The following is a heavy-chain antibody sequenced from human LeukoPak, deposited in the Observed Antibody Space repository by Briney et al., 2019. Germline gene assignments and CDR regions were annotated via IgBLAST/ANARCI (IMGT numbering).Heavy chain of an antibody. Sequence: SETLSLTCTVSGGSISNYYWSWIRQPAGKGLEGIGRQYARGSSNYNPPVQSRVTMSVDTSKNQFSLKLRSVTAADTAVYYCARGRYCSADICTGGDSLDIWGQGTMVSVSP. V-gene: IGHV4-4*07. CDR2: QYARGSS. CDR1: GGSISNYY. D-gene: IGHD2-15*01. CDR3: ARGRYCSADICTGGDSLDI. J-gene: IGHJ3*02.